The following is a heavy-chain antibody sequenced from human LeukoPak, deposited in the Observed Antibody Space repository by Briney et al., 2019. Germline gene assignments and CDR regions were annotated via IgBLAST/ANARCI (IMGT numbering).Heavy chain of an antibody. V-gene: IGHV1-2*02. CDR1: GYTFTGHS. D-gene: IGHD3-10*02. CDR3: ARGTMFPYYFDY. Sequence: GASVKVSCKASGYTFTGHSMYWVRQAPGQGLEWMGWIKPNSGGTNYAQKFQGRVTMTRDTSISTAYMELSRLRSDDTAVYYCARGTMFPYYFDYWGQGTLVTVSS. CDR2: IKPNSGGT. J-gene: IGHJ4*02.